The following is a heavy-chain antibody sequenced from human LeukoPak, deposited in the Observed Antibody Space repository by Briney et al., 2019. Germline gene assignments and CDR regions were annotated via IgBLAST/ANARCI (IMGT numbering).Heavy chain of an antibody. CDR3: ARLVSYDVLTENFYKYYMDV. CDR2: IYYTGST. D-gene: IGHD3-9*01. CDR1: SGSISSNNYY. Sequence: PSETLSLTCTVSSGSISSNNYYWGWIRQPQGKGLEWIGSIYYTGSTFYNPSLKSRVTMSLDALKNQFTLKVTSVTATDTAVYYCARLVSYDVLTENFYKYYMDVWGKGTTVTVSS. V-gene: IGHV4-39*01. J-gene: IGHJ6*03.